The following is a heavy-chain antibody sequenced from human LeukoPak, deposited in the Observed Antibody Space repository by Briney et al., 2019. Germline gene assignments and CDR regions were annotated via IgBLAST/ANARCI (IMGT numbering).Heavy chain of an antibody. Sequence: GGSPRLSCAASGFTFTNFWMCWVRQAPGKGLEWVANIKQDGSEKHYVDSVNGRFTISRDNAKDSLYLQMNSLRAEDTAVYYCAKDGPGGWYFDSWGQGTPVTVSS. J-gene: IGHJ4*02. D-gene: IGHD6-19*01. CDR1: GFTFTNFW. CDR2: IKQDGSEK. CDR3: AKDGPGGWYFDS. V-gene: IGHV3-7*03.